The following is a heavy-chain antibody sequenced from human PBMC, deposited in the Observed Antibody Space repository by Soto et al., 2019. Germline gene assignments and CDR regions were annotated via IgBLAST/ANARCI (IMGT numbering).Heavy chain of an antibody. CDR1: GYTFTSYY. J-gene: IGHJ6*03. Sequence: ASVKVSCKASGYTFTSYYVHWVRQAPGQGLEWMGIINPSGGSTSYAQKFQGRVTMTRDTSTSTVYMELSSLRSEDTAVYYCARGVYDYIWGSYRYRYYYYFMDVWGKGTTVTVSS. CDR2: INPSGGST. D-gene: IGHD3-16*02. V-gene: IGHV1-46*03. CDR3: ARGVYDYIWGSYRYRYYYYFMDV.